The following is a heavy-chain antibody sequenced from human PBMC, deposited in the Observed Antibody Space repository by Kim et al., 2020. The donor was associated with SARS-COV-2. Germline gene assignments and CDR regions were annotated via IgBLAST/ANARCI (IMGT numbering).Heavy chain of an antibody. D-gene: IGHD4-17*01. Sequence: KYYADSVKGRVTIARDNSKNTLYLQMNSLRAEDTAVYYCARRGYGDYCDYWGQGTLVTVSS. J-gene: IGHJ4*02. CDR3: ARRGYGDYCDY. V-gene: IGHV3-33*01. CDR2: K.